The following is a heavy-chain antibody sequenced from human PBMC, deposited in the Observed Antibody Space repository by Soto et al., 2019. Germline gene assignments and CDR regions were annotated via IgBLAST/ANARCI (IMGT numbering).Heavy chain of an antibody. D-gene: IGHD5-12*01. V-gene: IGHV3-33*01. CDR2: IWFDGSNK. CDR1: GFTFSSYG. Sequence: PGGSLRLSCAASGFTFSSYGMHWVRQAPGKGLEWVAVIWFDGSNKWYADSVKGRFTISRDNSKNTLYLQMNSLRAEDTAVYSCARDRGYSGYDSPRYYYGMDVWGLGTTVTVSS. CDR3: ARDRGYSGYDSPRYYYGMDV. J-gene: IGHJ6*02.